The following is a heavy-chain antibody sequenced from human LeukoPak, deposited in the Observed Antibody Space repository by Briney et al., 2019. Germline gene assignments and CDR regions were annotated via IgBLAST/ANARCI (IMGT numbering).Heavy chain of an antibody. CDR3: ARGDPHADL. CDR2: ITISGHTK. J-gene: IGHJ5*02. CDR1: GFALNTYE. Sequence: PGGSLRLSCAASGFALNTYEMNWVRQAPGKGLEWIADITISGHTKNYADSVKGRFTIARDNAGTSLYLQMNSLRVEDTGVYYCARGDPHADLWGQGTLVTVSS. V-gene: IGHV3-48*03.